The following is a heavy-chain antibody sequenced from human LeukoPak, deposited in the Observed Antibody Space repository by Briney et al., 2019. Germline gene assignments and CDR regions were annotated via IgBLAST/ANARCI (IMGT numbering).Heavy chain of an antibody. Sequence: SQTLSLTCTVSGGSISSGGYYWSWIRQPPGKGLEWIGYIYHSGSTYYNPSLKSRVTISVDRSKNQFSLKLSSVTAADTAVYYCAREAGPRYFDLWGRGTLVTVSS. V-gene: IGHV4-30-2*01. CDR1: GGSISSGGYY. CDR2: IYHSGST. J-gene: IGHJ2*01. CDR3: AREAGPRYFDL.